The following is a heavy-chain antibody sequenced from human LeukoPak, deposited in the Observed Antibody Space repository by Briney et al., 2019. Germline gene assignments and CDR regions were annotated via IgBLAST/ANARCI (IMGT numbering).Heavy chain of an antibody. CDR2: ISAYNGNT. CDR1: GYTFTNYG. CDR3: ARDPLPAAPGWFDP. V-gene: IGHV1-18*04. J-gene: IGHJ5*02. Sequence: ASVTVSCKASGYTFTNYGISWVRQAPGQGRDGMGWISAYNGNTNYAQKPQGRVTMTTDTSTRTAYLELRSLRSDDTGVYYCARDPLPAAPGWFDPWGQGTLVTVSS. D-gene: IGHD2-2*01.